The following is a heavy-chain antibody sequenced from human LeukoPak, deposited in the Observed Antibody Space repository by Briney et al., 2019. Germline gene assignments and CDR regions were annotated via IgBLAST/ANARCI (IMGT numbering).Heavy chain of an antibody. J-gene: IGHJ4*02. V-gene: IGHV3-74*03. D-gene: IGHD3-22*01. CDR2: IHGEGSDI. CDR1: GFTFSNFW. Sequence: GGSLRLSCAASGFTFSNFWTSWIRQPPGNGLLWVSRIHGEGSDIEYADSVRGRFTISRDNAKNTLYLQMDSLTAEDTAVYYCARRLYYDTSGSPFDLWGQGTLVTVSS. CDR3: ARRLYYDTSGSPFDL.